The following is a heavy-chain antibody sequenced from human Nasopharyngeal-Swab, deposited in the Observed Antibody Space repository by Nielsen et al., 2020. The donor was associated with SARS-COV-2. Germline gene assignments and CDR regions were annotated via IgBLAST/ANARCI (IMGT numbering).Heavy chain of an antibody. CDR3: ARRSFSYGSGKVRGMDV. CDR2: IDPRASYS. D-gene: IGHD3-10*01. J-gene: IGHJ6*02. CDR1: GYSFSSYW. V-gene: IGHV5-10-1*01. Sequence: KVSCKGSGYSFSSYWISWVRQTPGKGLEWMGIIDPRASYSNYSPSFQGHVTITVDKSLSPAFLQWSSLKASDTGVYYRARRSFSYGSGKVRGMDVWGQGTTVTVSS.